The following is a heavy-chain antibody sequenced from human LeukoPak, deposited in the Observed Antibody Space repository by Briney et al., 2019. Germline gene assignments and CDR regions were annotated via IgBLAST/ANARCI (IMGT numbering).Heavy chain of an antibody. D-gene: IGHD3-16*02. J-gene: IGHJ4*02. CDR3: ARGGYVWGSYRYTDTPTHFDY. V-gene: IGHV4-34*01. CDR1: GGSFSGYY. Sequence: SETLSLTCAVYGGSFSGYYWSWIRQPPGKGLEWIGEINHSGSTNYNPSLKSRVTISVDTSKNQFSLKLSSVTAADTAVYYCARGGYVWGSYRYTDTPTHFDYWGQGALVTVSS. CDR2: INHSGST.